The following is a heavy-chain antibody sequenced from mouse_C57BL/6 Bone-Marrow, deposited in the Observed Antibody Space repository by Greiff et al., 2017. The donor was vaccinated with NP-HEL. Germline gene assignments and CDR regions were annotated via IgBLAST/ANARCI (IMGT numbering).Heavy chain of an antibody. Sequence: VQLKESGGGLVKPGGSLKLSCAASGFTFSSDAMSWVRQTPEKRLEWVATISDGGSYTYYPDNVKGRFTISRDNAKNNLYLQMSHLKSKDTAMYYCARGITTVFDYWGQGTTLTFSS. CDR1: GFTFSSDA. D-gene: IGHD1-1*01. CDR2: ISDGGSYT. V-gene: IGHV5-4*01. CDR3: ARGITTVFDY. J-gene: IGHJ2*01.